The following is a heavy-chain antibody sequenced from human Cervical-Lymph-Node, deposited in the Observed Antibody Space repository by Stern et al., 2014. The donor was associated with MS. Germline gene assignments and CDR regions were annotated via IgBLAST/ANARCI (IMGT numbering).Heavy chain of an antibody. D-gene: IGHD6-13*01. Sequence: VQLVESGGGVVQPGRSLRLSCAASGFTFRSYGMHWVRQAQGKGLEWVAIISYDGRNKHYTDSVKGRFTISRDNSKNTLYLQMTSLRAEDTAVYYCAKDLTAVALYLEYWGQGAVVTVSS. CDR1: GFTFRSYG. CDR2: ISYDGRNK. CDR3: AKDLTAVALYLEY. J-gene: IGHJ4*02. V-gene: IGHV3-30*18.